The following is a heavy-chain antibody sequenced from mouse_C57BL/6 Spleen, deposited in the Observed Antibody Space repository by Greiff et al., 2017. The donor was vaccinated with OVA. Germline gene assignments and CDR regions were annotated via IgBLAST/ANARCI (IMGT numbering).Heavy chain of an antibody. CDR2: IDPEDGET. V-gene: IGHV14-2*01. D-gene: IGHD2-5*01. J-gene: IGHJ1*03. CDR1: GFNIKDYY. CDR3: ARWDDSNYVWYFDV. Sequence: VTLKESGAELVKPGASVKLSCTASGFNIKDYYMHWVKQRTEQGLEWIGRIDPEDGETKYAPKFKGKATITADTSSNTAYLQLSSLTSEDTAVDYCARWDDSNYVWYFDVWGTGTTVTVSS.